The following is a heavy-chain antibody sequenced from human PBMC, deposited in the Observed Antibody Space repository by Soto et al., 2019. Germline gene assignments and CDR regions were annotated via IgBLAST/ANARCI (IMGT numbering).Heavy chain of an antibody. J-gene: IGHJ4*02. CDR3: ARLEGLATISYYFDY. CDR1: GDSINSDNYY. D-gene: IGHD3-9*01. V-gene: IGHV4-39*01. CDR2: IYYRGNT. Sequence: QLQLQESGPGLVKPSETLSLTCSVSGDSINSDNYYWGWIRQPPGKGLEWIGSIYYRGNTYYNPSPKTRGTISLDNSKRQFSLKLHSVTAADSAVYFCARLEGLATISYYFDYWGQGTLVTVSS.